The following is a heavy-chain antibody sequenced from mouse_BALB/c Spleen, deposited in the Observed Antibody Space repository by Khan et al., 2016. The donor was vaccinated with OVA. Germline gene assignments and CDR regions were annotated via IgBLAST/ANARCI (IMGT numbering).Heavy chain of an antibody. J-gene: IGHJ3*01. CDR1: GYSFTTYY. Sequence: VQLQQSGPELMKPGASVKISCKASGYSFTTYYIHWVMQSHGTSLEWIGYIDPFSGSTTYNQKFKGKATLTVDKSSSTAYIHLSNLTSEDSAVYYCTRQGFGAWFTYWGQGTLVTVSA. CDR2: IDPFSGST. CDR3: TRQGFGAWFTY. V-gene: IGHV1S135*01.